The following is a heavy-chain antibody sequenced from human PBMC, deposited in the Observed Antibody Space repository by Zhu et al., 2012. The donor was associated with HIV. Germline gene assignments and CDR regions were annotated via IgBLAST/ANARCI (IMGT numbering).Heavy chain of an antibody. J-gene: IGHJ4*02. V-gene: IGHV4-34*01. CDR2: INHSGDT. Sequence: QVQLQQWGAGLLKPSETLSLTCAVYGGSFSGYYWGWIRQPPGKGLEWIGEINHSGDTNYNPSLKSRVTISVDTSKNQFSLKLNSVTAADTAVYYCARGYGSGSYYHYWGQGTLVTVSS. D-gene: IGHD3-10*01. CDR1: GGSFSGYY. CDR3: ARGYGSGSYYHY.